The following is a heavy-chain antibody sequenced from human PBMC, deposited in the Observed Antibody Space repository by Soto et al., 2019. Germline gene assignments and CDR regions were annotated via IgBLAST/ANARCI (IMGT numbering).Heavy chain of an antibody. Sequence: GGSLRLSCAASGFTFNSYWMTWVRQAPGKGLEWVANINTDGSQKHSVDSVKGRFTFSRDNAKNSLYLQMNSLRVEDTAVYYCARVSRRNTFDVWGQGTMVIVSS. CDR2: INTDGSQK. J-gene: IGHJ3*01. V-gene: IGHV3-7*01. CDR3: ARVSRRNTFDV. CDR1: GFTFNSYW.